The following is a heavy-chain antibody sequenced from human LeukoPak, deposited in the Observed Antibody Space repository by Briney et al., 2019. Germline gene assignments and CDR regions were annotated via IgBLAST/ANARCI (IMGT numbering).Heavy chain of an antibody. CDR3: ARNRDYDSSGPLDY. J-gene: IGHJ4*02. CDR2: IYTSGST. V-gene: IGHV4-61*02. D-gene: IGHD3-22*01. CDR1: GGSISSGSYY. Sequence: SQTLSLTCTVSGGSISSGSYYWSWIRQPAGKGLEWIGRIYTSGSTNYNPSLKSRVTISVDTSKNQFSLKLSSVTAADTAVYYCARNRDYDSSGPLDYWGQGTLVTVSS.